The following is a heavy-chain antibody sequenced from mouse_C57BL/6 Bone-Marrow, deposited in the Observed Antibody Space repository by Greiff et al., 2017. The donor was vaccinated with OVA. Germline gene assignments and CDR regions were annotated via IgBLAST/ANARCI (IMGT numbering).Heavy chain of an antibody. CDR2: ISSGGSYT. CDR3: ARQGAYSNYPYYFDY. V-gene: IGHV5-6*02. D-gene: IGHD2-5*01. J-gene: IGHJ2*01. Sequence: DVKLVESGGDLVKPGGSLKLSCAASGFTFSSYGMSWVRQTPDKRLEWVATISSGGSYTYYPDSVKGRFTISRDNAKNTLYLQMSSLKSEDTAMYYCARQGAYSNYPYYFDYWGQGTTLTVSS. CDR1: GFTFSSYG.